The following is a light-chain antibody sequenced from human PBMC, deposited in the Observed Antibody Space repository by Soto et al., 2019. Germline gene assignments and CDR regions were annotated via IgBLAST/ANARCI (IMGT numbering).Light chain of an antibody. V-gene: IGKV3D-20*01. CDR2: DAS. CDR1: QSVSSSY. CDR3: QQYGSSPYT. J-gene: IGKJ2*01. Sequence: EIVLTQSPATLSLSPGERATLSCRASQSVSSSYLAWYQQKPGLAPRLLLYDASRRATGIPDRFSGSESGTDFALTISRLEPKDFAVYYCQQYGSSPYTFGQGTKLEI.